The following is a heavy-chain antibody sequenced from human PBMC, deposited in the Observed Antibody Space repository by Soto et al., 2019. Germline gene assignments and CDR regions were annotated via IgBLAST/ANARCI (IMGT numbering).Heavy chain of an antibody. CDR3: GRGRYGDY. CDR2: ISAHNGNT. CDR1: GYTFTSYG. V-gene: IGHV1-18*01. J-gene: IGHJ4*02. D-gene: IGHD1-1*01. Sequence: QVHLVQSGAEVKKPGASVKVSCKGSGYTFTSYGITWGRQAPGQGLEWMGWISAHNGNTDYAQKLQGRVTVTRDTSTSTAYMELRSLRSDDTAVYYCGRGRYGDYWGQGALVTVSS.